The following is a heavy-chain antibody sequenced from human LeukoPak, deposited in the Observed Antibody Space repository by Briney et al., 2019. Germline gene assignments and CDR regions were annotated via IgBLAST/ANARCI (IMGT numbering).Heavy chain of an antibody. CDR1: GGSISSGGYS. CDR3: ARGNGDYPEYFQH. D-gene: IGHD4-17*01. Sequence: SQTLSLTCAVSGGSISSGGYSWSWIRQPPGKGLEWIGYIYHSGSTYYNPSLKSRVTISVDRSKNQLSLKLSSVTAADTAVYYCARGNGDYPEYFQHWGQGTLVTVSS. CDR2: IYHSGST. V-gene: IGHV4-30-2*01. J-gene: IGHJ1*01.